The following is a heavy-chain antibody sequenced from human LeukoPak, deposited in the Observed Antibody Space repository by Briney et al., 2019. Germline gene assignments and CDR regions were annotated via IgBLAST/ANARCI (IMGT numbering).Heavy chain of an antibody. CDR3: ARWGSIAVARFDY. D-gene: IGHD6-6*01. CDR1: GGSISSGGYY. J-gene: IGHJ4*02. Sequence: PSETLSLTCTVSGGSISSGGYYWSWIRQPPGKGLEWIGYIYYTGSTNYNPSLTSRVNISVDTSKNQFSLNLTSVTAADTAVYYGARWGSIAVARFDYWGQGTLVTVSS. CDR2: IYYTGST. V-gene: IGHV4-61*08.